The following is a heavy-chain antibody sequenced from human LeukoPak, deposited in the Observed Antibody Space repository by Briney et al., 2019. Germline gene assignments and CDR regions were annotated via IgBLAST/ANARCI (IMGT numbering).Heavy chain of an antibody. CDR3: AIDPYSSGWRGGDYFDY. Sequence: GGSLRLSCAASGFTFSTYAMSWVRQGPGRGLERVSSIGAGGGGGSTVYADSVKGRFAISRDNSKNTLFLQMNNLRAEDTAVYYCAIDPYSSGWRGGDYFDYWGQGTLVTVSS. D-gene: IGHD6-19*01. J-gene: IGHJ4*02. V-gene: IGHV3-23*01. CDR2: IGAGGGGGST. CDR1: GFTFSTYA.